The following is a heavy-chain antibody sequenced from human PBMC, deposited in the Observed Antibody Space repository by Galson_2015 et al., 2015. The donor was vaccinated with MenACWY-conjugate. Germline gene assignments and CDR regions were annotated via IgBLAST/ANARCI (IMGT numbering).Heavy chain of an antibody. V-gene: IGHV3-33*01. Sequence: SLRLSCAASGFTFRSYAIHWVRQAPGKGLEWVAIIWDDGSQTYYADSVKGRFAISTDNPKNTAYLQMDSLRAEDTAMYYCLAYNSGMNYWGQGTMVTVSS. CDR3: LAYNSGMNY. J-gene: IGHJ4*02. CDR2: IWDDGSQT. D-gene: IGHD3-22*01. CDR1: GFTFRSYA.